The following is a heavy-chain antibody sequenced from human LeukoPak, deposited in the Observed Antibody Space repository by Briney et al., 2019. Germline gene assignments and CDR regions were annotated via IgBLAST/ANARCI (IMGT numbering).Heavy chain of an antibody. D-gene: IGHD3-10*01. CDR1: GYTFTGYY. J-gene: IGHJ4*02. CDR3: ARGLDSGITMVRGVINPFDY. CDR2: INPNSGGT. V-gene: IGHV1-2*02. Sequence: GASVKVSCKASGYTFTGYYMHWVRQAPGQGLEWMGWINPNSGGTNYAQKFQGRVTMTRDTSISTAYMELSRLRSDDTAVYYCARGLDSGITMVRGVINPFDYWGQGTLVTVSS.